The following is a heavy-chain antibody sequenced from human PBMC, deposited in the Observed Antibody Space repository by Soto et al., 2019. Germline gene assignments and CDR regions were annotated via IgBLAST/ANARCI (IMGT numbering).Heavy chain of an antibody. CDR3: ARARTGPNWFEP. CDR1: GFTFSSYS. CDR2: ISSSSSYI. V-gene: IGHV3-21*01. J-gene: IGHJ5*02. Sequence: GGSLRLSCAASGFTFSSYSMNWVRQAPGKGLEWVSSISSSSSYIYYADSVKGRFTISRDNAKNSLYLQMNSLRAEDTAVYYCARARTGPNWFEPWGQGTLVTVS.